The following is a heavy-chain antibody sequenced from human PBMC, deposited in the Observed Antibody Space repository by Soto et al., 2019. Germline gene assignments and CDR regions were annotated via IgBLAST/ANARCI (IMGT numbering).Heavy chain of an antibody. CDR1: GGYISSDSYF. CDR2: VYYSRTT. J-gene: IGHJ4*02. Sequence: SETMSLTCTVSGGYISSDSYFWGWIRQPPGKGLDWIGTVYYSRTTYYNPSLKSRVTISVDTSKNQFSLKLISVTAADTAVYFFAKDSRIVVVTAPYDYWGQGTLSPSPQ. D-gene: IGHD2-21*02. CDR3: AKDSRIVVVTAPYDY. V-gene: IGHV4-39*02.